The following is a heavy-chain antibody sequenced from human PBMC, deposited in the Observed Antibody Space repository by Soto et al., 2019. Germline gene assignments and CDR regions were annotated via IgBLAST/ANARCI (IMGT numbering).Heavy chain of an antibody. CDR2: ISGAAGRT. CDR3: GVRTVSSSWTVDV. J-gene: IGHJ3*01. V-gene: IGHV3-23*01. Sequence: EVQVLESGGGLVQPGGSLRLSCAASGFIFTKNAMTWVRQAPGKGLELLSGISGAAGRTYYADSVKGRFTISRDTSKNTVYLQMNSLRAEDTAIYYCGVRTVSSSWTVDVWGRGTMVTVSS. CDR1: GFIFTKNA. D-gene: IGHD4-4*01.